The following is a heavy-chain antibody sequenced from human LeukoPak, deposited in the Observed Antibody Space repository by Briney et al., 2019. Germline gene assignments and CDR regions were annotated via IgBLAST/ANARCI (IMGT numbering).Heavy chain of an antibody. Sequence: ASVKVSCKASGGTFSSYAISWVRQAPGQGLGWMGRIIPIFGTANYAQKFQGRVTITADESTSTAYMELSSLRSEDTAVYYCASLCSTSCYVFDWGQGTLVTVSS. CDR2: IIPIFGTA. D-gene: IGHD2-2*01. CDR1: GGTFSSYA. J-gene: IGHJ4*02. V-gene: IGHV1-69*15. CDR3: ASLCSTSCYVFD.